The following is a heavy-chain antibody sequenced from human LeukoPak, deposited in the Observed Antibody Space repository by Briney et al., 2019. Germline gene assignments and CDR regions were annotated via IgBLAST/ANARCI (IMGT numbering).Heavy chain of an antibody. J-gene: IGHJ5*02. CDR1: GFTFSSYW. CDR3: ARTGIAARPTVWFDP. V-gene: IGHV3-74*01. CDR2: INSDGSST. D-gene: IGHD6-6*01. Sequence: GGSLRLSCAASGFTFSSYWMHWVRQAPGKGLVWVSHINSDGSSTNYADSVKGRFTISRDNAKNTLYLQMNSLRAEDTAVYYCARTGIAARPTVWFDPWGQGTLVSVSS.